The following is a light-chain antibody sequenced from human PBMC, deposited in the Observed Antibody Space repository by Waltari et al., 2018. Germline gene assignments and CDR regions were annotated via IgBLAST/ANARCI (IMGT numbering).Light chain of an antibody. J-gene: IGLJ2*01. CDR2: EVS. Sequence: QSALTQPASVSGSPGQSITISCTGTSSDVGNYNFVSWYQHHPGTAPKRMIYEVSDRPSGVSNRFSGSKSGNTASLTISGLQAEDEADYYCQSADTDNFGSYRFFGAGTKLTVL. CDR3: QSADTDNFGSYRF. CDR1: SSDVGNYNF. V-gene: IGLV2-23*02.